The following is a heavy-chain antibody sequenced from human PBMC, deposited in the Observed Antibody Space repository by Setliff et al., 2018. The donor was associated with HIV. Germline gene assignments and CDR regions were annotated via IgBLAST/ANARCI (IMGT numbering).Heavy chain of an antibody. V-gene: IGHV1-2*02. CDR3: ARGRYSGSYFLFDY. CDR2: INPNSGGT. Sequence: ASVKVSCKTSGYTFTGYHMHWVRQAPGQGLEWMGWINPNSGGTNYAQKFQGRVTMTRDTSSSTAYMELSRLRSDDTALYYCARGRYSGSYFLFDYWGQGTLVTVSS. J-gene: IGHJ4*02. D-gene: IGHD1-26*01. CDR1: GYTFTGYH.